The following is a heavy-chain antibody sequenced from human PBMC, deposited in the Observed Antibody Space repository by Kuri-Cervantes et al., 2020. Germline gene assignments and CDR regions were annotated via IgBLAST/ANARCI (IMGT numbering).Heavy chain of an antibody. CDR2: IYSITST. D-gene: IGHD2-15*01. J-gene: IGHJ6*02. Sequence: SWASSGFTDSNNYMRWVLQAPGKGLGWVSVIYSITSTYYADPVKGRFTISRDNSKNTLYLHMNSLRAEDTAVYYCARVIHSVWVAHYGMDVWGQGTTVTVSS. CDR1: GFTDSNNY. CDR3: ARVIHSVWVAHYGMDV. V-gene: IGHV3-53*01.